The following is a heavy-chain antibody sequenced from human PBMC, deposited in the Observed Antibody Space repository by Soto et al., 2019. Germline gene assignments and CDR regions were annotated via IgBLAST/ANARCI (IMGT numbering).Heavy chain of an antibody. J-gene: IGHJ4*02. CDR1: GGSVSSGSYY. D-gene: IGHD3-9*01. CDR3: ARGYYYDILTGPRGAFDY. CDR2: IYYSGST. Sequence: KPSETLSLTCTVSGGSVSSGSYYWSWIRQPPGKGLEWIGYIYYSGSTNYNPSLKSRVTISVDTSKNQFSLKLSSVTAADTAVYYCARGYYYDILTGPRGAFDYWGQGTLVTVSS. V-gene: IGHV4-61*01.